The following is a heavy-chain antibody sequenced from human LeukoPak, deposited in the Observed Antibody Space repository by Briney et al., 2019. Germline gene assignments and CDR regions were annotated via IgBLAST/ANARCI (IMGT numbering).Heavy chain of an antibody. CDR3: AKGAPLYCGGDCFYFDY. Sequence: GGSLRLSCAASGFTFFSYGMSWVRQAPGKGLEWVSGISGSGGSTYYADSVKGRFTISRDNSKNTLYLQMNSLRAEDTAVYYCAKGAPLYCGGDCFYFDYWGQGTLVTVSS. CDR1: GFTFFSYG. J-gene: IGHJ4*02. CDR2: ISGSGGST. D-gene: IGHD2-21*01. V-gene: IGHV3-23*01.